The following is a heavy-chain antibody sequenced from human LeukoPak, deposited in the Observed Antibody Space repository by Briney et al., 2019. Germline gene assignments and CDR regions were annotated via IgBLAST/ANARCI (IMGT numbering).Heavy chain of an antibody. V-gene: IGHV1-2*02. D-gene: IGHD2-2*01. J-gene: IGHJ4*02. Sequence: ASVKVSCKASGYTFTDYYMHWVRQAPGQGLEWMGWINPNSGGTNYAQKFQGRVTMTRDTSISTAYMELSRLRSDDTAVYYCARDQRYCSSTSCPAIPDYWGQGTLVTVSS. CDR2: INPNSGGT. CDR1: GYTFTDYY. CDR3: ARDQRYCSSTSCPAIPDY.